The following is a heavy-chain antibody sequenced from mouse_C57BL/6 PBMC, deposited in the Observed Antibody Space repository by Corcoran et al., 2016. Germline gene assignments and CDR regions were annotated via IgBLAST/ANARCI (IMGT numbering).Heavy chain of an antibody. V-gene: IGHV9-3*01. CDR1: GYTFTTYG. CDR3: ARDSNWYFDV. CDR2: INTYSGVP. J-gene: IGHJ1*03. D-gene: IGHD2-5*01. Sequence: QIQLVQSGPELNKPGDTVKISCKASGYTFTTYGMSWVKQAPGKGLKWMGWINTYSGVPTYADDFKGRFAFSLETSASTAYLQINNLKNEDTATYFCARDSNWYFDVWGTGPTVTVSS.